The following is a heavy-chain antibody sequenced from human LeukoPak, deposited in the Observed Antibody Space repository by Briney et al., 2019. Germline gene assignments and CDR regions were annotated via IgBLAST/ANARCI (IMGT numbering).Heavy chain of an antibody. J-gene: IGHJ6*02. V-gene: IGHV3-64*01. CDR2: ISSNGGST. CDR3: ARWGELLWFGEPRGDYYYGMDV. D-gene: IGHD3-10*01. CDR1: GLTFSSYA. Sequence: GGSLRLSCAASGLTFSSYAMHWVRQAPGKGLEYVSAISSNGGSTYYANSVKGRFTISRDNSKNTLYLQMGSLRAEDMAVYYCARWGELLWFGEPRGDYYYGMDVWGQGTTVTVSS.